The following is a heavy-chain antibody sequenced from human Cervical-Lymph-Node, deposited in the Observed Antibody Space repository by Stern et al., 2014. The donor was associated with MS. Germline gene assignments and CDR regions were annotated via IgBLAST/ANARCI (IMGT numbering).Heavy chain of an antibody. CDR3: ARLGGTTVLDWYFDL. CDR1: GYSFTSYW. CDR2: IYPGDSDT. J-gene: IGHJ2*01. Sequence: EVQLVESGAEVKKPGESLKISCKGSGYSFTSYWIGWVRQMPWKGLEWMGIIYPGDSDTRYSPSFQGQVPISADKSISTAYLQWSSLKASDTAMYYCARLGGTTVLDWYFDLWGRGTLVTVSS. D-gene: IGHD1-7*01. V-gene: IGHV5-51*03.